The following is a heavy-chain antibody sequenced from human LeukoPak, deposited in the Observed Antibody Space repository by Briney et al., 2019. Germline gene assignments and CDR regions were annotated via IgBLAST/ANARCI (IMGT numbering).Heavy chain of an antibody. D-gene: IGHD4-17*01. CDR3: ARLGKSGMTSVTTRAFDI. V-gene: IGHV4-39*01. CDR2: ICYSGSTY. J-gene: IGHJ3*02. Sequence: KPSETLSLTCTVSGVSISSSAYYWGWIRQPPGKGLEWIVSICYSGSTYYYNPSLQIRVTTSVDTSENQFCLHLSSVTAAEKAVYYWARLGKSGMTSVTTRAFDIWGQGTMVTVSS. CDR1: GVSISSSAYY.